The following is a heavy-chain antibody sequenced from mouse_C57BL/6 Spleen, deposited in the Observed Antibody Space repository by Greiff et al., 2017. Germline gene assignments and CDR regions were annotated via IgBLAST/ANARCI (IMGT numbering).Heavy chain of an antibody. CDR1: GYTFTSYW. Sequence: QVQLKQPGAELVKPGASVKLSCKASGYTFTSYWMQWVKQRPGQGLEWIGEIDPSDNYTNYNQKFKGKATLTVDTSSSTAYMQLSSLTSEDSAVYYCARYDYYGSSYYFDYWGQGTTLTVSS. J-gene: IGHJ2*01. CDR2: IDPSDNYT. V-gene: IGHV1-50*01. CDR3: ARYDYYGSSYYFDY. D-gene: IGHD1-1*01.